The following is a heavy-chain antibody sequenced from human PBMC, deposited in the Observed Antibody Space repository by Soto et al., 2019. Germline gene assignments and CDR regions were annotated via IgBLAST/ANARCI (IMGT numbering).Heavy chain of an antibody. J-gene: IGHJ6*02. CDR1: GFTFSNAW. D-gene: IGHD1-26*01. V-gene: IGHV3-15*07. Sequence: GGSLRLSCAASGFTFSNAWMNWVRQAPGKGLEWVGRIKSKTDGGTTDYAATVKGRFTISRDDLKNTLYLQMNSLKIEDTAVYYCTTIPAPPFLVRGATTYYYYYYGMDVWGQGTTVTVSS. CDR3: TTIPAPPFLVRGATTYYYYYYGMDV. CDR2: IKSKTDGGTT.